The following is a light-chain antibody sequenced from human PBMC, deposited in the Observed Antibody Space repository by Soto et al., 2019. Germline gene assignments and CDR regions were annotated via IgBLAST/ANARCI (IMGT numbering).Light chain of an antibody. CDR1: SSDVGGYNY. CDR3: CSYTRTSNHYF. J-gene: IGLJ1*01. CDR2: EVR. Sequence: QSALTQPRSVSGSPGQSVTISCTGTSSDVGGYNYVSWYQQHPGKAPKLMIYEVRYRPSGVSNRFSGSKSGNTASLTISGLQAEDEAVYYCCSYTRTSNHYFFGSGTKVTVL. V-gene: IGLV2-11*01.